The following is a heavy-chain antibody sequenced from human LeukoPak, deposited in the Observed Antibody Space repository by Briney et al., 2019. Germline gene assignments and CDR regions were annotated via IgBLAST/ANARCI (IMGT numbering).Heavy chain of an antibody. CDR3: ASMRFLEWFGEQYYFDY. V-gene: IGHV3-7*01. CDR2: INKDGGEK. D-gene: IGHD3-3*01. CDR1: GFTFSSYW. Sequence: GGSLRLSCAASGFTFSSYWMSWVRQAPGKGLEWVANINKDGGEKYYVDSVKGRFTISRDNAKNSLYLQMNSLRAEDTAVYYCASMRFLEWFGEQYYFDYWGQGTLVTVSS. J-gene: IGHJ4*02.